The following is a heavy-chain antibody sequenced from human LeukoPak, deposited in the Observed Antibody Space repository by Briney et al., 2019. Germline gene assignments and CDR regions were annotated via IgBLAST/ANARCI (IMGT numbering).Heavy chain of an antibody. CDR1: GFSFSTYA. Sequence: GGSLRLSCTASGFSFSTYAMTWVRQAPGKGLEWISSMSSGSRYIYYADSVRGRFTISRDNTKNSLYLLMNNLRAEDTAIYYCARDRPTGASRVFVVQWGQGTPVTVPS. J-gene: IGHJ4*02. D-gene: IGHD2-15*01. CDR3: ARDRPTGASRVFVVQ. V-gene: IGHV3-21*06. CDR2: MSSGSRYI.